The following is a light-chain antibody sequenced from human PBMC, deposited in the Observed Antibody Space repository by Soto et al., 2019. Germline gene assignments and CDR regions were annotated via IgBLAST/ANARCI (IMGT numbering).Light chain of an antibody. V-gene: IGKV1-5*01. CDR3: QQYSTYSWT. J-gene: IGKJ1*01. CDR2: DAS. CDR1: QTISNW. Sequence: DIQMTXSXXXXXAXXGDXVTXXCRASQTISNWLAWYQVKPGKAPKLLMHDASSLESGVPSRFSGSASGTEFTLTISSLQPDDFATYFCQQYSTYSWTFGQGTNVEI.